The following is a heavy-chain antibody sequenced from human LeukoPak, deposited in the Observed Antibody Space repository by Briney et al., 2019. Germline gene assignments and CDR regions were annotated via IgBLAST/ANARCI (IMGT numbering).Heavy chain of an antibody. CDR2: ISGSGDNT. V-gene: IGHV3-23*01. CDR3: AKDLAYYDILTGYSNYFDY. CDR1: GFMFRNHG. J-gene: IGHJ4*02. D-gene: IGHD3-9*01. Sequence: PGGTLRLSCAASGFMFRNHGMNWVRQAPGKGLEWLSTISGSGDNTYYADSVKGRFTVSRDNSKNTLYLQMNSLRAEDTAVYYCAKDLAYYDILTGYSNYFDYWGQGTLVTVSS.